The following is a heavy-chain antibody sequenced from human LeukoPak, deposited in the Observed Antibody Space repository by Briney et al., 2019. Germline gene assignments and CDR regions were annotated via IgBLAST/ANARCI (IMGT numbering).Heavy chain of an antibody. D-gene: IGHD5-12*01. Sequence: SGGSLRLSCAASGFIFRNYAMHWVRQAPGKGLDWVAVISYDGTNKYYADSVKGRFTISRDNSKNTLFLQMNSLRVEDTAVYYCARESRWLRRIDYWGQGTLVTVSS. CDR3: ARESRWLRRIDY. CDR2: ISYDGTNK. J-gene: IGHJ4*02. CDR1: GFIFRNYA. V-gene: IGHV3-30*01.